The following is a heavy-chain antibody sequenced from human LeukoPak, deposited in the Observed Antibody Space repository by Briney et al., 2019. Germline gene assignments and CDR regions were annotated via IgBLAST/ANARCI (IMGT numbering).Heavy chain of an antibody. V-gene: IGHV7-4-1*02. CDR3: TRNSYYDFWSGYADYHGMDV. Sequence: ASVKVSCKASGYTFTNYIMNWVRQAPGQGLEWMGWINTYTGNPTYAQAFTGRFVFSLETSVSTAYLQISSLKAEDTAVYYCTRNSYYDFWSGYADYHGMDVWGQGTTVTVSS. CDR2: INTYTGNP. D-gene: IGHD3-3*01. CDR1: GYTFTNYI. J-gene: IGHJ6*02.